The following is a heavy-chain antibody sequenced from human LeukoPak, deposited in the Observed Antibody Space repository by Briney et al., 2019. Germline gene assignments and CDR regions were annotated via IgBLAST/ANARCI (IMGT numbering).Heavy chain of an antibody. D-gene: IGHD6-13*01. CDR3: AILPGYSSGWYEVNY. V-gene: IGHV3-23*01. J-gene: IGHJ4*02. CDR1: GFTLSSYA. Sequence: GGSLRLSCAASGFTLSSYALSWVRQAPGKGLGWVSGISGSGGSTYYADSVKGRFTISRDNSRNTLYLQMNSPRAEDTAVYYCAILPGYSSGWYEVNYWGQGTLVTVSS. CDR2: ISGSGGST.